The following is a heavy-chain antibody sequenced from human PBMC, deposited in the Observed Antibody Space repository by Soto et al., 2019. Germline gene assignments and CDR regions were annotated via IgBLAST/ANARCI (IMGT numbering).Heavy chain of an antibody. CDR1: GFTFISYA. J-gene: IGHJ3*02. D-gene: IGHD4-17*01. V-gene: IGHV3-23*01. Sequence: EVQLLESGGGLVQPGGSLRLSCAASGFTFISYAMSWVRQAPGKGLEWVSAISGSGGSTYYADSVKGRFTISTDNSKNTLHLQMNSLRAEDTAVYYCAEADDYGDYGGSEAFDILGQGTRLTVS. CDR2: ISGSGGST. CDR3: AEADDYGDYGGSEAFDI.